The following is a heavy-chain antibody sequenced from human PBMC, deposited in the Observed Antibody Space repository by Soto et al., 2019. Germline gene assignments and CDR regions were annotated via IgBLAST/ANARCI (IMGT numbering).Heavy chain of an antibody. CDR1: GDSISTDY. D-gene: IGHD6-19*01. CDR3: ARGPAYSSGWYWVY. J-gene: IGHJ4*02. Sequence: SETLSLTCTVSGDSISTDYWSWIRQPPGKGLEWIGYIYHSGSTFYNPSLKSRVTISVDTSKNQFSLDLSSVTAADTAVYYCARGPAYSSGWYWVYWGQGTLVTVSS. V-gene: IGHV4-59*01. CDR2: IYHSGST.